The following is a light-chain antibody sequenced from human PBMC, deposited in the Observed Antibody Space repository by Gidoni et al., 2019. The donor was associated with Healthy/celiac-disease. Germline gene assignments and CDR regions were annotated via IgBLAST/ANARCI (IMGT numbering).Light chain of an antibody. V-gene: IGLV1-44*01. CDR3: AAWDDSLNGRV. J-gene: IGLJ3*02. CDR2: SNN. Sequence: QSVLHQPPSASGTPRQRVTISCSGSSPNIGSNTVNWYQQLPGTAPKLLIYSNNQRPSGVPDRFSGSKSGTSASLAISGRQSEDEADYYCAAWDDSLNGRVFGGGTKLTVL. CDR1: SPNIGSNT.